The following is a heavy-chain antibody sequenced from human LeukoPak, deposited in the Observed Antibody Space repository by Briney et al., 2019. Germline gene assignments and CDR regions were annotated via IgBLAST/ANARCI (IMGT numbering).Heavy chain of an antibody. Sequence: PGGSLRLSCAASGFTFSSYAMSWVRQAPGKGLEWVSAISGSGGSTYYADSVKGRFTISRDNSKNTLYLQMNSLRAEDTAVYYCAKDAMVRGVISRYYFDYWGQGTLVTVSS. CDR2: ISGSGGST. CDR3: AKDAMVRGVISRYYFDY. V-gene: IGHV3-23*01. D-gene: IGHD3-10*01. J-gene: IGHJ4*02. CDR1: GFTFSSYA.